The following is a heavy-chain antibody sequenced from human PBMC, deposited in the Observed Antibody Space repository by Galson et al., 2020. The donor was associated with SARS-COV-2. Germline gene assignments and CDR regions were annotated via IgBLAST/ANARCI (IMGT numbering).Heavy chain of an antibody. Sequence: SETLSLTCTVSGDSISSYYCSWIRNPPGTGLEWIGYVYYSGSTNYNPSLKRRAPISVDTSKNQFSVKLTSVGAADTAVCYCARGFDDWGQGTMVTVTS. CDR3: ARGFDD. J-gene: IGHJ4*02. CDR2: VYYSGST. CDR1: GDSISSYY. V-gene: IGHV4-59*01.